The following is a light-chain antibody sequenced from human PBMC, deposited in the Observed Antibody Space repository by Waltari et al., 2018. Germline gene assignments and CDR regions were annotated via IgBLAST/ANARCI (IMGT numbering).Light chain of an antibody. V-gene: IGKV1-39*01. CDR3: QQTYTTPTWT. Sequence: DIQMTQSPLSLSASVGDRVTITCRARQTISKYLNWYQQNPGKAPKLLIHAASRLQSGVPSRFSGSGSETEFTLTINSLQLEDFAIYYCQQTYTTPTWTFGQGTRVEIK. J-gene: IGKJ1*01. CDR1: QTISKY. CDR2: AAS.